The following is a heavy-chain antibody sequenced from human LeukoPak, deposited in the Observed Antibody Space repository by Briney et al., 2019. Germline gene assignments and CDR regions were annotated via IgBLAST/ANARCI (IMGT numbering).Heavy chain of an antibody. CDR3: ARDREIAVADPDAFDI. D-gene: IGHD6-19*01. CDR2: IYTSGST. Sequence: SETLSLTCTVSGGSISSYYWSWIRQPAGKGLEWIGRIYTSGSTNYNPSLKSRVTMSVDTSKNQFSLKLSSVTAADTAVYYCARDREIAVADPDAFDIWGQGTMVTVSS. CDR1: GGSISSYY. J-gene: IGHJ3*02. V-gene: IGHV4-4*07.